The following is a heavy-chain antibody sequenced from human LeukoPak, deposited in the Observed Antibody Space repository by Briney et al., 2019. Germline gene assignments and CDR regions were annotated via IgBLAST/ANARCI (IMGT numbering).Heavy chain of an antibody. D-gene: IGHD5-18*01. CDR1: AGSIGIYY. J-gene: IGHJ4*02. V-gene: IGHV4-4*07. CDR2: IHTSGST. Sequence: SETLSLTCTVSAGSIGIYYWNWIRQPAGKGLEWIGRIHTSGSTISNPSLKSRVTVSLDTSNNQVSLYLSSVTAADTAIYYCAASGYNYAPSDYWGQGTLATVSS. CDR3: AASGYNYAPSDY.